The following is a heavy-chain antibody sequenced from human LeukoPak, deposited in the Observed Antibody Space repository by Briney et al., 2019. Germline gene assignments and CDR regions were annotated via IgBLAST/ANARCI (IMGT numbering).Heavy chain of an antibody. V-gene: IGHV3-48*04. Sequence: PGGSLRLSCAASGFSFSSYSMNWVRQAPGKGLEWVSFISAGGGTRNYADSVRGRFTISRDNAKSSLYLQMNSLRAEDTGVYFCARMSSYCDYWGQGTLVTVSS. J-gene: IGHJ4*02. CDR1: GFSFSSYS. CDR3: ARMSSYCDY. CDR2: ISAGGGTR. D-gene: IGHD2-2*01.